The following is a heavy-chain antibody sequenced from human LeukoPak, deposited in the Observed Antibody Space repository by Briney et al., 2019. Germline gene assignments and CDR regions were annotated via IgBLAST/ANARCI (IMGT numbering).Heavy chain of an antibody. CDR3: ARLSEDAFDI. Sequence: SETLSLTCAASGGSFSSSYYWSWIRQPPGKGLEWIGYIYYSGSTNYNPSLKSRVTISVDTSKNQFSLKLSSVTAADTAVYYCARLSEDAFDIWGQGTMVTVSS. CDR2: IYYSGST. J-gene: IGHJ3*02. CDR1: GGSFSSSYY. V-gene: IGHV4-59*08.